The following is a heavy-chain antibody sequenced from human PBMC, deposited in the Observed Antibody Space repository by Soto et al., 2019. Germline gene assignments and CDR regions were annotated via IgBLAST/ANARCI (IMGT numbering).Heavy chain of an antibody. CDR2: INSDGSST. D-gene: IGHD6-13*01. Sequence: EVQLVESGGGLVQPGGSLRLSCAASGFTFSSYWMHWVRQAPGKGLVWVSRINSDGSSTSYADSVKGRFTISRDNAKNTLYLQMNSLRAEDTAVYYCARDHPKAAGTTPSYYYYYMDVWGKGTTVTVSS. CDR1: GFTFSSYW. V-gene: IGHV3-74*01. J-gene: IGHJ6*03. CDR3: ARDHPKAAGTTPSYYYYYMDV.